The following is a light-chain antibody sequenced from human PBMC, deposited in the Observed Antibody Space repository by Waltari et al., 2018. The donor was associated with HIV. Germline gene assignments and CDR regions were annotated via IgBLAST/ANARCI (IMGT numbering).Light chain of an antibody. CDR1: SDSVAINYY. CDR2: STY. Sequence: QTVVTQAPSFSVSPGGTVTLTCALNSDSVAINYYPGWFQQTPGQAPRTLISSTYSRSSAVPHRFSGSILGNKAALTITGAQADDDSVYFCALYMTGAKWVFGGVTKLTVL. CDR3: ALYMTGAKWV. V-gene: IGLV8-61*01. J-gene: IGLJ3*02.